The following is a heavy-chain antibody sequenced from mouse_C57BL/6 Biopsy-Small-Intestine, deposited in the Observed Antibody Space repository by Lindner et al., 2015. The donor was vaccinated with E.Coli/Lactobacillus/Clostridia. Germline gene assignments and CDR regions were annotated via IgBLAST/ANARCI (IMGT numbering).Heavy chain of an antibody. V-gene: IGHV5-17*01. CDR1: GFTFSDYG. Sequence: VQLQESGGGLVKPGGSLKLSCAASGFTFSDYGMHWVRQAPEKGLEWVAYISSGSSTIYYADTVKGRFTISRDNAKNTLFLQMTSLRSEDTAMYYCARRLGGFYAMDYWGQGTSVTVSS. CDR3: ARRLGGFYAMDY. D-gene: IGHD1-2*01. CDR2: ISSGSSTI. J-gene: IGHJ4*01.